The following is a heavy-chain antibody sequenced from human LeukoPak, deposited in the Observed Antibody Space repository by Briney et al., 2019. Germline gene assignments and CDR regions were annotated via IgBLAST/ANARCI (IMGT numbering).Heavy chain of an antibody. CDR1: GFTFSSYW. V-gene: IGHV3-9*01. CDR2: ISWNSFTI. CDR3: AKDIGRVDTASTYMDV. D-gene: IGHD5-18*01. Sequence: SLRLSCAASGFTFSSYWMHWVRQAPGKGLEWVSGISWNSFTIGYADSVKGRFTISRDNAKNSLYLQMNSLRVEDTALYYCAKDIGRVDTASTYMDVWGKGTTVTISS. J-gene: IGHJ6*03.